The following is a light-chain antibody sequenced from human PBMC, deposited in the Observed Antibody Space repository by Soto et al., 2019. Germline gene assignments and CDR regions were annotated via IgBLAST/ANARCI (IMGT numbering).Light chain of an antibody. V-gene: IGLV2-14*01. J-gene: IGLJ1*01. CDR2: EVS. CDR1: SSDVGDYNY. Sequence: QSALTQPASVSGSPGQSITISCTRSSSDVGDYNYVSWYQHHPGKAPKVMIYEVSNRPSGVSNRFSGSKSGNTASLTISGLQAEDEADYYCSSYTSSSILYVFGTGTKLTVL. CDR3: SSYTSSSILYV.